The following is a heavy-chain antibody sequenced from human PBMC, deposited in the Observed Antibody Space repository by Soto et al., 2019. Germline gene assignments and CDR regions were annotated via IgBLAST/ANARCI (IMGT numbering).Heavy chain of an antibody. CDR1: GFTFSSYA. J-gene: IGHJ1*01. Sequence: GGSLRLSCAASGFTFSSYAMSWVRQAPGKGLEWVSVISGSGGDTYYADSVKGRFTISRDNSKNTLSLQMNSLRAEDTAVYYCAKARGSSTPAPGSYWGQGTLVTASS. D-gene: IGHD2-2*01. CDR3: AKARGSSTPAPGSY. V-gene: IGHV3-23*01. CDR2: ISGSGGDT.